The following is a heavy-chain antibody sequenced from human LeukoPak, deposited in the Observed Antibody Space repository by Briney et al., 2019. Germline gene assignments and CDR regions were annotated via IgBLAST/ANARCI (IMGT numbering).Heavy chain of an antibody. CDR2: IYYSGST. V-gene: IGHV4-31*03. D-gene: IGHD5-18*01. CDR1: GGSISSGGYY. Sequence: PSQTLSLTCTVSGGSISSGGYYWSWIRQHPGKGLEWIGYIYYSGSTYYNPSLESRVTISVDTSKNQFSLKLSSVTAADTAVYYCARGVIYSYGYASNWFDPWGQGTLVTVSS. J-gene: IGHJ5*02. CDR3: ARGVIYSYGYASNWFDP.